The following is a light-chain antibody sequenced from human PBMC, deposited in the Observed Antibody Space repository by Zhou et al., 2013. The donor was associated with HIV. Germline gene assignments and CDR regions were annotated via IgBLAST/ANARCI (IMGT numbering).Light chain of an antibody. J-gene: IGKJ2*01. CDR3: QQYGSLWYT. CDR1: QTVSKNF. CDR2: DTW. Sequence: EIVLTQSPGTLSLSPGEGVTLSCRASQTVSKNFVAWYQQKPGQAPRLLIYDTWTRATGIPARFSGSGSGTDFTLTISRLEPEDFAVYYCQQYGSLWYTFGQGTKLEIK. V-gene: IGKV3-20*01.